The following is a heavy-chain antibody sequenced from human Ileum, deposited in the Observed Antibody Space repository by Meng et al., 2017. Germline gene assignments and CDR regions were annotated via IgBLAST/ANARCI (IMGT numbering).Heavy chain of an antibody. Sequence: VPLQRAVSGPVRAPATSSLTSSVAGVSISASNWWSWVRQPPGKGLEWIGEIYHTGSTNYNPFLKSRVTMSLDKFKNQFFLDLTSVTAADTAVYYCARDLLGPAIAASGYFDPWGQGTLVTVSS. J-gene: IGHJ5*02. V-gene: IGHV4-4*03. D-gene: IGHD5-12*01. CDR2: IYHTGST. CDR3: ARDLLGPAIAASGYFDP. CDR1: GVSISASNW.